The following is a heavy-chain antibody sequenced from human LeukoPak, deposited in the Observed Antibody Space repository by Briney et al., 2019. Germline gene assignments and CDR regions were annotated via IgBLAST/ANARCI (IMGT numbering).Heavy chain of an antibody. Sequence: GGSLRLSCAASGFTFSDYYMSWIRQAPGKGLEWVSYISSSGSTIYYADSVKGRFTISRDNAKNSLYLQMNSLRAEDTAVYYCARDRWDLLDYYYYMDVWGKGTTVTVSS. J-gene: IGHJ6*03. V-gene: IGHV3-11*04. D-gene: IGHD3-3*01. CDR1: GFTFSDYY. CDR3: ARDRWDLLDYYYYMDV. CDR2: ISSSGSTI.